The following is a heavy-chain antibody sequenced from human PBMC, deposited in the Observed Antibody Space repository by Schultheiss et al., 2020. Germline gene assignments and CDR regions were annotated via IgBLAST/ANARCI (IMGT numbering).Heavy chain of an antibody. J-gene: IGHJ4*02. CDR1: GGPLSSYY. CDR2: IYYSGST. Sequence: SETLSLTCTVSGGPLSSYYWSWIRQPPGKGLEWIGYIYYSGSTKYNPSLKNRVTISVDTSKNQFSLKLYSVTAADTAVYYCATQDHSSGWYSWGQGTLVTVSS. V-gene: IGHV4-59*01. D-gene: IGHD6-19*01. CDR3: ATQDHSSGWYS.